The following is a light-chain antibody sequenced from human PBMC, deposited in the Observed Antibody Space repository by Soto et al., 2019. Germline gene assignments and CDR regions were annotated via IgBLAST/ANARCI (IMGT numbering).Light chain of an antibody. V-gene: IGLV1-44*01. J-gene: IGLJ2*01. CDR1: SSNIGGRT. CDR3: AAWDDSLTSHV. Sequence: QSVLTQPPSASGTPGQRVTISCSGSSSNIGGRTVNWYQQLPGTAPRLLIFNNNQRPSGVPDRFSGYKAGTSASLAITGLQSEDEAYYYSAAWDDSLTSHVFGVGTKLTVL. CDR2: NNN.